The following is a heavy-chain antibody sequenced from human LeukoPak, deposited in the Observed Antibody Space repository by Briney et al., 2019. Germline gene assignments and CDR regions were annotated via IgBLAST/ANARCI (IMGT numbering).Heavy chain of an antibody. CDR2: ISWNSGSI. D-gene: IGHD1-26*01. CDR1: GFTFDDYA. CDR3: AKDTSYYGLS. J-gene: IGHJ4*02. V-gene: IGHV3-9*01. Sequence: PGGSLRLSCAASGFTFDDYAMHWVRQAPGKGLEWVSGISWNSGSIGYADSVKGRFTISRDNAKNSLYLQMNSLRAEDTALYYCAKDTSYYGLSWGQGTLVTVSS.